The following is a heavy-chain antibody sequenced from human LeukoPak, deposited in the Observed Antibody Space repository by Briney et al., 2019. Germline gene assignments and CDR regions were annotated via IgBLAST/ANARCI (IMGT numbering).Heavy chain of an antibody. J-gene: IGHJ4*02. CDR3: ARHRDHYYDSSGYYDY. CDR2: IYTSGST. V-gene: IGHV4-4*07. Sequence: SETLSLTCTVSGGSISSYYWSWIRQPAGKGLEWIGRIYTSGSTNYNPSLKSRVTISVDKSKNQFSLKLSSVTAADTAVYYCARHRDHYYDSSGYYDYWGQGTLVTVSS. D-gene: IGHD3-22*01. CDR1: GGSISSYY.